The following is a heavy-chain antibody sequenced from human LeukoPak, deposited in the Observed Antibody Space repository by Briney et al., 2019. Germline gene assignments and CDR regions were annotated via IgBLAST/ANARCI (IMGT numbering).Heavy chain of an antibody. CDR3: ASLNYYDSSGYRDAFDI. J-gene: IGHJ3*02. V-gene: IGHV4-4*02. Sequence: SGTLSLTCAVSGGSISSSNWWSWVRQPPGKGLEWIGEIYHSGSTNYNPSLKSRVTISVDKSKNQFSLKLSSVTAADTAVYYCASLNYYDSSGYRDAFDIWGQGTMVTVSS. D-gene: IGHD3-22*01. CDR1: GGSISSSNW. CDR2: IYHSGST.